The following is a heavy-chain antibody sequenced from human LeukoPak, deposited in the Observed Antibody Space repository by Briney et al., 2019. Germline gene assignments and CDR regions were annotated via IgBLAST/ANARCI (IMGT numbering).Heavy chain of an antibody. D-gene: IGHD3-3*01. V-gene: IGHV4-59*01. CDR3: ARVGRSGYTFDY. CDR1: GGSISSYY. Sequence: SETLSLTCTVSGGSISSYYWSWIRQPPGKGLEWIGYIYYSGSTNYNPSLKSRVTISVDTSKNQFSLKLSSVTAADTAVYYCARVGRSGYTFDYWGQGTLVTVSS. CDR2: IYYSGST. J-gene: IGHJ4*02.